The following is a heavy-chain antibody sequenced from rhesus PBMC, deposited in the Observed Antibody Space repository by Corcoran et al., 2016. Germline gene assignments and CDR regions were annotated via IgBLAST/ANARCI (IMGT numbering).Heavy chain of an antibody. J-gene: IGHJ5-2*02. CDR1: GASLRSNF. V-gene: IGHV4-147*01. D-gene: IGHD5-12*01. CDR2: IYCGSGST. CDR3: ARMTDTALDV. Sequence: QVQLQESGPGLVKPSETLPLTCAVSGASLRSNFWTRLRQPPGKGLEWIGYIYCGSGSTSYNPSLKSRVTISKDTSKNQFSLKLSSVTAADTAVYYCARMTDTALDVWGRGVLVTVSS.